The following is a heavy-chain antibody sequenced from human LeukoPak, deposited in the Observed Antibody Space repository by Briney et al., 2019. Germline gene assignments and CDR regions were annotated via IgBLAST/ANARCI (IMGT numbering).Heavy chain of an antibody. Sequence: ASVKVSCKASGYTFTSYGIIWVRQAPGQGLEWMGWISAYNGNTNYAQKLQGRVTMTTDTSTSTAYMELRSLRSDDTAVYYCARVGEEWLPDYYYYYMDVWGKGTTVTVSS. V-gene: IGHV1-18*01. CDR3: ARVGEEWLPDYYYYYMDV. D-gene: IGHD3-3*01. CDR1: GYTFTSYG. J-gene: IGHJ6*03. CDR2: ISAYNGNT.